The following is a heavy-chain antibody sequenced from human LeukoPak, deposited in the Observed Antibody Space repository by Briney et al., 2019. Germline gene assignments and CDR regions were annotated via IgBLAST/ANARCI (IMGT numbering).Heavy chain of an antibody. D-gene: IGHD4-17*01. J-gene: IGHJ2*01. V-gene: IGHV3-30*13. CDR3: ARPNDYGDYRYFDL. CDR1: GFTFSHFG. Sequence: GGSPRLSCAASGFTFSHFGMHWVRQAPGKGLEWVTAISYDGNDKYYADSVKGRFSISRDNSRNRMYLQMSSLRPEDTAVYYCARPNDYGDYRYFDLWGRGTLVTVFS. CDR2: ISYDGNDK.